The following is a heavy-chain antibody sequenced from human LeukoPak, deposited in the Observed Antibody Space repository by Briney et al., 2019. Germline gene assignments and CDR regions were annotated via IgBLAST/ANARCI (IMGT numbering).Heavy chain of an antibody. D-gene: IGHD3-3*01. CDR2: IYPGDSDT. J-gene: IGHJ4*02. CDR1: GYSFTSYW. CDR3: ARLNDFWSGPIDY. Sequence: GESLKISCKGSGYSFTSYWIGWVRQMPGKGLEWMGIIYPGDSDTRYSPSFQGQVTISADKSISTAYLQSSSLKASDTAMYYCARLNDFWSGPIDYWGQGTLVTVSS. V-gene: IGHV5-51*01.